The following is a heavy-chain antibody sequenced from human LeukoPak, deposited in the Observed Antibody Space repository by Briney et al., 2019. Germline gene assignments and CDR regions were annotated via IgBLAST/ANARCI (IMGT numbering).Heavy chain of an antibody. CDR3: ATDFWSGQYNWFDP. V-gene: IGHV1-69*05. CDR1: GGTFSSYA. J-gene: IGHJ5*02. Sequence: SVKVSCKASGGTFSSYAISWVRQAPGQGLEWMGGIIPIFGTANYAQMFQGRVTITTDESTSTAYMELSSLRSEDTAVYYCATDFWSGQYNWFDPWGQGTLVTVSS. D-gene: IGHD3-3*01. CDR2: IIPIFGTA.